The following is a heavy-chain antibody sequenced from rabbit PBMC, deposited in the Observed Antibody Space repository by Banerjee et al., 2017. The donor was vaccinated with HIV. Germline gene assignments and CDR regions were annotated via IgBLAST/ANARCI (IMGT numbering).Heavy chain of an antibody. D-gene: IGHD8-1*01. CDR3: ARERAGSNSYTYYFDL. CDR1: GFSFSSSYY. Sequence: QSLEESGGDLVKPGASLTLTCTASGFSFSSSYYMSWVRQAPGKGLEWIGYIDPVFGSTYYASWVNGRFTISSHNAQNTLYLQLNSLTAADTATYFCARERAGSNSYTYYFDLWGPGTLVTVS. V-gene: IGHV1S40*01. CDR2: IDPVFGST. J-gene: IGHJ4*01.